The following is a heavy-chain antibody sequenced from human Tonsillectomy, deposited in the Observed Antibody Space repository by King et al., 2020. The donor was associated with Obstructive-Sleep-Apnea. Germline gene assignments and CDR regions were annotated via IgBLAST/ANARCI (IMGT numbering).Heavy chain of an antibody. CDR1: GFTFSSYW. D-gene: IGHD3-22*01. V-gene: IGHV3-74*01. Sequence: VQLVESGGGLVQPGGSLRLSCAASGFTFSSYWMHWVRQAPGKGLVWVSRINNDARSTSYADSVKGRFTISRDNAKNTLYLQMNSLRAEDTAVYYCAREGSYYYDSSGYYYDYWGQGTLVTVSS. CDR2: INNDARST. J-gene: IGHJ4*02. CDR3: AREGSYYYDSSGYYYDY.